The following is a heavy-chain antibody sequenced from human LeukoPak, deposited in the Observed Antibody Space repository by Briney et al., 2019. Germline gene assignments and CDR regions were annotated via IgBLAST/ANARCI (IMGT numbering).Heavy chain of an antibody. Sequence: ASVKVSCKVSGYTLTELSMHWLRQAPGKGLEWMGGFDPEDGETIYAQKFQGRVTMTEDTSTDTAYMELSSLRSEDTAVYYCATTGGLWSGESVDYWGQGTLVTVSS. J-gene: IGHJ4*02. D-gene: IGHD3-10*01. CDR3: ATTGGLWSGESVDY. V-gene: IGHV1-24*01. CDR2: FDPEDGET. CDR1: GYTLTELS.